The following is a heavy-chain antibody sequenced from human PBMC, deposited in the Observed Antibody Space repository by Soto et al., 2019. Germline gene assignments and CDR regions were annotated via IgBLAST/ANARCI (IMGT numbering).Heavy chain of an antibody. V-gene: IGHV4-39*01. CDR1: GASVSSNTFY. D-gene: IGHD6-13*01. CDR3: ARGSSTASWFLQY. CDR2: IYYDGST. Sequence: PSETLSLTCTVSGASVSSNTFYWGWIRHPPGKRLESIANIYYDGSTYYNPSLESRVTISLDTSKNQFSLTLRSVTAADTGVYYCARGSSTASWFLQYWGQGSPVTVSS. J-gene: IGHJ1*01.